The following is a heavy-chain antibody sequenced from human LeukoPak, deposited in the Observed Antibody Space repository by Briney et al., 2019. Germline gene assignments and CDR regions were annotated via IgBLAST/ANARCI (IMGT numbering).Heavy chain of an antibody. CDR3: ASFTTPDAFDI. D-gene: IGHD1-1*01. CDR1: GGSISSYY. J-gene: IGHJ3*02. V-gene: IGHV4-59*01. Sequence: SETLSLTCTVSGGSISSYYWSWIRRPPGKGLEWIGYIYYSGSTNYNPSLKSRVTISVDTSKNQFSLKLSSVTAADTAVYYCASFTTPDAFDIWGQGTMVTVSS. CDR2: IYYSGST.